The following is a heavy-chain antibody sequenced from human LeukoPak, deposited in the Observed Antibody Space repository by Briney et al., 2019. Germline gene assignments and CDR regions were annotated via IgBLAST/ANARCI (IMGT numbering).Heavy chain of an antibody. V-gene: IGHV1-8*01. CDR3: AKDSVSQWLVYYFDY. CDR2: MNPNSGNT. J-gene: IGHJ4*02. Sequence: ASVKVSCKASGYTFTSYDINWVRQATGQGLEWMGWMNPNSGNTGYAQKFQGRVTMTRNTSISTAYMELNSLRAEDTAVYYCAKDSVSQWLVYYFDYWGQGTLVTVSS. D-gene: IGHD6-19*01. CDR1: GYTFTSYD.